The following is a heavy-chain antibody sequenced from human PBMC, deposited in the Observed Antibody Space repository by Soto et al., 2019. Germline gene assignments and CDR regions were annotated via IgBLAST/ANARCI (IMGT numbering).Heavy chain of an antibody. CDR1: GFTFSSYG. J-gene: IGHJ6*02. Sequence: GGSLRLSCAASGFTFSSYGMHWVRQAPGKGLEWVAVISYDGSNKYYADSVKGRFTISRDNSKNTLYLQMNSLRAEDTAVYYCAKGQEYCTNGVCYYYYGMDVWGQGTTVTVSS. D-gene: IGHD2-8*01. CDR3: AKGQEYCTNGVCYYYYGMDV. CDR2: ISYDGSNK. V-gene: IGHV3-30*18.